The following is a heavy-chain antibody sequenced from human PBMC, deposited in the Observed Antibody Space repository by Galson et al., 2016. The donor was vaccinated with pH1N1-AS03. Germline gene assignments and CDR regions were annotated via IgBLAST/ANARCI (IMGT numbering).Heavy chain of an antibody. D-gene: IGHD6-6*01. V-gene: IGHV3-23*01. CDR3: AKAGSARPPHMTPFDFDY. J-gene: IGHJ4*02. Sequence: LSCAASGLTFSSYAMTWVRQAPGKGLEWVSAICGSGSSLYYADSVKGRFTISRDNSKNTLYLQVNSLRAEDTAVYYCAKAGSARPPHMTPFDFDYWGQGTLVTVSS. CDR1: GLTFSSYA. CDR2: ICGSGSSL.